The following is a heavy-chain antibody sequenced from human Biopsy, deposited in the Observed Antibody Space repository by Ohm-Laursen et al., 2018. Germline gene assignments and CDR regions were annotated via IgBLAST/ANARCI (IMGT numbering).Heavy chain of an antibody. J-gene: IGHJ6*02. Sequence: GSLRLSCAASGFTFTNYTMNWVRQAPGKGLEWVSSISSGSSYIYYADSVKGRFTISRDNAKNSLYLQMNSLRAEDTALYYCAKDRWERNLHYGGGVDLWGQGTTVTVSS. CDR2: ISSGSSYI. D-gene: IGHD4-17*01. V-gene: IGHV3-21*01. CDR3: AKDRWERNLHYGGGVDL. CDR1: GFTFTNYT.